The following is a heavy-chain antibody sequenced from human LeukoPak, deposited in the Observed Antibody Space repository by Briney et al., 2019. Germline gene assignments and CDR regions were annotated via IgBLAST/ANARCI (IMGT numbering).Heavy chain of an antibody. J-gene: IGHJ4*02. V-gene: IGHV4-59*12. Sequence: PSETLSLTCNVSGGSISSYYWSWIRQPPGKGLEWIGYMSYSGNTNYNPSLKSRVTISGDTSKKQFSLKLSAVTAADTAVYYCAREIPEVTFDYWGQGTLVTVSS. D-gene: IGHD2-21*02. CDR3: AREIPEVTFDY. CDR1: GGSISSYY. CDR2: MSYSGNT.